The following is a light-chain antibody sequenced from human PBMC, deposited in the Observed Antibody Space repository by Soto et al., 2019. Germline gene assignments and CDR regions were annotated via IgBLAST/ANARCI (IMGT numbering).Light chain of an antibody. J-gene: IGLJ1*01. CDR2: DVS. Sequence: QSVLTQPASVSGSPGQSITISCTGTSSDVGGYNYVSWYQQHPGKAPKLMIYDVSNLPSGVSNRFSGSKSGNTASLTISGLQAEDEADYYCSSYTISSTPVVLGTGTKLTVL. CDR1: SSDVGGYNY. CDR3: SSYTISSTPVV. V-gene: IGLV2-14*01.